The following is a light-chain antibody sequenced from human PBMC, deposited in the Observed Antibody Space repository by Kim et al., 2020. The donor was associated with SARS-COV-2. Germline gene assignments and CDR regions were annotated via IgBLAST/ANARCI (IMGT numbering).Light chain of an antibody. CDR2: EVS. Sequence: GQSLTISCTGTSSDVGSYNRVSWYQQPPGTAPQLMIYEVSNRPSGVPDRFSWSKSGNTASLTISGLQAEDEADYYCSSYTSSSTYVFGTGTKVTVL. V-gene: IGLV2-18*02. CDR3: SSYTSSSTYV. J-gene: IGLJ1*01. CDR1: SSDVGSYNR.